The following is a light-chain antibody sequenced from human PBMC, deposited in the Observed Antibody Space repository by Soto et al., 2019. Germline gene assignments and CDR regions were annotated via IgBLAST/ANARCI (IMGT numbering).Light chain of an antibody. Sequence: EIVMTQSPATLSVSPGGRATLSCRASQTVSSNLAWYQQKPGQAPRLLIYGASTRATGIPVRFSGSGSGTEFTLSISSLQSEDFAVYYCQQYNNWPRTFGGGTKVDIK. J-gene: IGKJ4*01. CDR1: QTVSSN. CDR3: QQYNNWPRT. V-gene: IGKV3-15*01. CDR2: GAS.